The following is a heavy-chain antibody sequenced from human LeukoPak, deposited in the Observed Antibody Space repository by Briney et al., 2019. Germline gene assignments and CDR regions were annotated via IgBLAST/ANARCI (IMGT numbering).Heavy chain of an antibody. D-gene: IGHD5-12*01. CDR3: AKVKVATIKDGWFDP. Sequence: ASVKVSCKASGYTFTSYDINWLRQATGQGPEWMGWMNPNSGNTGYAQKFQGRVTMTRNTSMSTAYLELSSLRSEDTAVYYCAKVKVATIKDGWFDPWGQGTLVTVSS. CDR2: MNPNSGNT. CDR1: GYTFTSYD. V-gene: IGHV1-8*01. J-gene: IGHJ5*02.